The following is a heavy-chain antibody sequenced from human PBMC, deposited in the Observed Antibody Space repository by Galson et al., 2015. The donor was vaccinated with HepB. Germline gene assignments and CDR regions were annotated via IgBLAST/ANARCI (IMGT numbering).Heavy chain of an antibody. V-gene: IGHV5-51*01. CDR1: GYSFTSYW. Sequence: QSGAEVKKPGESLKISCKGSGYSFTSYWIGWVRQMPGKGLEWMGIIYPGGSDTRYSPSFQGQVTISADKSISTAYLQWSSLKASDTAIYYCARHVKDDGYSGTYRILDYWGQGTLVTVSS. CDR3: ARHVKDDGYSGTYRILDY. CDR2: IYPGGSDT. J-gene: IGHJ4*02. D-gene: IGHD1-26*01.